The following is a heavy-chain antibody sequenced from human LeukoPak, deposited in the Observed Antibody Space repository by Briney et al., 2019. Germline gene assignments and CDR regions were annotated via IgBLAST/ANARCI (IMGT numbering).Heavy chain of an antibody. CDR2: IYYSGST. J-gene: IGHJ5*02. CDR1: GGSISSSSYY. Sequence: SETLSPTCTVSGGSISSSSYYWGWIRQPPGKGLEWIGSIYYSGSTYYNPSLKSRVTISVDTSKNQFSLKLSSVTAADTAVYYCARLGWELPNWFDPWGQGTLVTVSS. CDR3: ARLGWELPNWFDP. D-gene: IGHD1-26*01. V-gene: IGHV4-39*01.